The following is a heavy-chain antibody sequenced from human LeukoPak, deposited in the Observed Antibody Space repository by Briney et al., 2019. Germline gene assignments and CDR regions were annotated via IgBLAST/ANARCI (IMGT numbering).Heavy chain of an antibody. D-gene: IGHD5-12*01. CDR2: ISAYNGNT. J-gene: IGHJ4*02. V-gene: IGHV1-18*01. Sequence: GASVKVSCKASGYTFTSYGISWVRQAPGQGLEWMGWISAYNGNTNYAQKLQGRVTMTRDTSISTAYMELSRLRSDDTAVYYCARMADSGYDLAYWGQGTLVTVSS. CDR3: ARMADSGYDLAY. CDR1: GYTFTSYG.